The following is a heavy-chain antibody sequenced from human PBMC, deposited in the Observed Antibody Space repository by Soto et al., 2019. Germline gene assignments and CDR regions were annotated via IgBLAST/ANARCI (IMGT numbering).Heavy chain of an antibody. CDR1: GFTVSSNY. CDR3: AREGRDGSGSYPTGYMDV. V-gene: IGHV3-53*04. Sequence: EVQLVESGGGLVQPGGSLRLSCAASGFTVSSNYMSWVRQAPGKGLEWVSVIYSGGSTYYADSVKGRFTISRHNSKNTLYLQMNGLRAEDTAVYYCAREGRDGSGSYPTGYMDVWGKGTTVTVSS. CDR2: IYSGGST. D-gene: IGHD3-10*01. J-gene: IGHJ6*03.